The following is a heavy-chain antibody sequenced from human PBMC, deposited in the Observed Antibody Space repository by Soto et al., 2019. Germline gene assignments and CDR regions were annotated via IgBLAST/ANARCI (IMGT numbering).Heavy chain of an antibody. J-gene: IGHJ6*02. CDR2: ISWNSGSI. D-gene: IGHD3-9*01. CDR3: AKDNRNDILTRWGGMDV. CDR1: VFTFDDYA. Sequence: SLRLSCAASVFTFDDYAMHWVRQAPGKGLEWVSGISWNSGSIGYADSVKGRFTISRDNAKNSLYLQMNSLRAEDTALYYCAKDNRNDILTRWGGMDVWGQGTTVTGSS. V-gene: IGHV3-9*01.